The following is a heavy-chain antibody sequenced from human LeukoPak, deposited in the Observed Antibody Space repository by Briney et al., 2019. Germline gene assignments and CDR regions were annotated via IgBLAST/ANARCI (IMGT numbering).Heavy chain of an antibody. CDR3: ARGGDYGDLVREYYFDY. V-gene: IGHV3-53*01. J-gene: IGHJ4*02. CDR2: IFSGGTT. CDR1: GFTVRSIY. D-gene: IGHD4-17*01. Sequence: PGGSLRLSCAASGFTVRSIYMSWVGRAPGKGLEWVSVIFSGGTTYYADSLKGRFTISRDNSKNTLYLQMNSLRAEDTAVYYCARGGDYGDLVREYYFDYWGQGTLVTVSS.